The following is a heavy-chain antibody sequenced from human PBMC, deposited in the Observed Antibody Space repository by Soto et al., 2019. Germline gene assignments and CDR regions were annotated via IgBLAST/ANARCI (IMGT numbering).Heavy chain of an antibody. J-gene: IGHJ4*02. D-gene: IGHD3-10*01. V-gene: IGHV2-5*02. CDR1: GFSLSTSGAG. CDR3: AHSALLWFGELLGPNTGFDY. CDR2: IYWDDDK. Sequence: SGPTLVNPTQTLTLTCTFSGFSLSTSGAGVGWIRQPPGKALEWLALIYWDDDKRYSPSLKSRLTITKDTSKNQVVLTMTNMDPVDTATYYFAHSALLWFGELLGPNTGFDYWGQGTLVTVSS.